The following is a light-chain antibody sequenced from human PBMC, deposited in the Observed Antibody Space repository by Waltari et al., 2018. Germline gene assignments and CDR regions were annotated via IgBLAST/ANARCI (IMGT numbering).Light chain of an antibody. CDR2: HDF. Sequence: SYILTQPPSVSVAPGKTARITCGGNNIQRQSVEWYRQKPGQAPALVIYHDFDRPSGIPERFSGSSSGNTATLTISRVEVGDEADYFCQVWDTSGNPSVAFGGGTKLTVL. CDR1: NIQRQS. CDR3: QVWDTSGNPSVA. J-gene: IGLJ2*01. V-gene: IGLV3-21*03.